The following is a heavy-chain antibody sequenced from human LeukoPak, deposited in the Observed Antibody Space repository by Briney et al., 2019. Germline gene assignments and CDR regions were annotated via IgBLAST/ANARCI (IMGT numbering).Heavy chain of an antibody. Sequence: APVKVSCKASGGTFSSYAISWVRQAPGQGLEWMGGIIPIFGTANYAQKFQGRVTITADESTSTAYMELSSLRSEDTAVYYCARDRMKYREGYYFDYWGQGTLVTVSS. J-gene: IGHJ4*02. D-gene: IGHD2-2*01. CDR2: IIPIFGTA. CDR3: ARDRMKYREGYYFDY. V-gene: IGHV1-69*13. CDR1: GGTFSSYA.